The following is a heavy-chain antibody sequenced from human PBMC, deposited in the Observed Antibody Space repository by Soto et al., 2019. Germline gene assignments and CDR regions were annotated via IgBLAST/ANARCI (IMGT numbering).Heavy chain of an antibody. V-gene: IGHV1-18*01. J-gene: IGHJ4*02. CDR1: GYTFTSYG. Sequence: ASVKVSCKASGYTFTSYGISWVRQAPGQGLEWMGWISAYNGNTNYAQKLQGRVTMTTDTSTSTAYMELRSLRSDDTAVYYCARDGDDYGDYRRSHFGYWGQGSLVTVSS. CDR2: ISAYNGNT. D-gene: IGHD4-17*01. CDR3: ARDGDDYGDYRRSHFGY.